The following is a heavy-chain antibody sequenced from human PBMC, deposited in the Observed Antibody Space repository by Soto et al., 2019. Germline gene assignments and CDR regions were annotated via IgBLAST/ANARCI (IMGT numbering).Heavy chain of an antibody. CDR3: ARDGEMYSSSPTLNYYYYMDV. Sequence: SETLSLTCTVSGGSISSYYWSWIRQPPGKGLEWIGYIYYSGSTNYNPSLKSRVTISVDTSKNQFSLKLSSVTAADTAVYYCARDGEMYSSSPTLNYYYYMDVWGKGTTVTVSS. J-gene: IGHJ6*03. D-gene: IGHD6-13*01. V-gene: IGHV4-59*01. CDR1: GGSISSYY. CDR2: IYYSGST.